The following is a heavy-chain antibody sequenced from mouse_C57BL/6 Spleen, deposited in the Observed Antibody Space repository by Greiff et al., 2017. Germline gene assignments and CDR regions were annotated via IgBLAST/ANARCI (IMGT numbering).Heavy chain of an antibody. V-gene: IGHV6-3*01. CDR3: TTTGTSAWFAY. J-gene: IGHJ3*01. CDR1: GFTFSNYW. D-gene: IGHD4-1*02. Sequence: EVKVEESGGGLVQPGGSMKLSCVASGFTFSNYWMNWVRQSPEKGLEWVAQIRLKSDNYATHYAESVKGRFTISRDDSKSSVYLQMNNLRAEDTGIYYCTTTGTSAWFAYWGQGTLVTVSA. CDR2: IRLKSDNYAT.